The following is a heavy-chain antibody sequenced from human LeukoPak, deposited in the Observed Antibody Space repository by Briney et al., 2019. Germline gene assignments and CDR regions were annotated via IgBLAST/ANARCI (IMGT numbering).Heavy chain of an antibody. J-gene: IGHJ3*02. CDR2: ISGSAATI. D-gene: IGHD3-10*01. CDR3: AKSVGIIRRGAFDI. CDR1: GFTFSSYA. V-gene: IGHV3-23*01. Sequence: PGGSQRLSCAASGFTFSSYAMSWVRQAPGKGLEWVSGISGSAATIYYADSAKGRFTISRDNSKNRLYLRMNSLRVDDTAVYYCAKSVGIIRRGAFDIWGQGTMVTVSS.